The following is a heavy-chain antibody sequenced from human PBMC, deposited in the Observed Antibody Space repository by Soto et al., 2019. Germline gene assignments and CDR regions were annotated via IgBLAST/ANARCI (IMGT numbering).Heavy chain of an antibody. CDR3: AHRALQTGDFDY. CDR2: ISWDDDK. J-gene: IGHJ4*02. D-gene: IGHD1-26*01. V-gene: IGHV2-5*02. CDR1: GFSLSTSGVS. Sequence: QITLKESGPTLVKPTQTLTLTCTFSGFSLSTSGVSVGWFRQPPGKALEWLALISWDDDKRYSPSLKSRLTITKDTSKNQVVLTTPTMDPVDTATYSCAHRALQTGDFDYWGQGTLVTVSS.